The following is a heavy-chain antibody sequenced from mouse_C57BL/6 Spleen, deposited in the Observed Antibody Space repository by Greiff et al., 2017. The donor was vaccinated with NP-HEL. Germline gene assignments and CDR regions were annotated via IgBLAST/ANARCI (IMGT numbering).Heavy chain of an antibody. Sequence: VQLQQSGPELVKPGASVKISCKASGYAFSSSWMNWVKQRPGKGLEWIGRIYPGDGDTNYNGKFKGKATLTADKSSSTAYMQLSSLTSEDSAVYFCARYSNYVSDDWGQGTTLTVSS. D-gene: IGHD2-5*01. CDR3: ARYSNYVSDD. J-gene: IGHJ2*01. CDR1: GYAFSSSW. V-gene: IGHV1-82*01. CDR2: IYPGDGDT.